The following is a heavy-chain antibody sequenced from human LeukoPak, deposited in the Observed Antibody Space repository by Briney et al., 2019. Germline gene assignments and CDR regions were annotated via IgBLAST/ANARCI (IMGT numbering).Heavy chain of an antibody. CDR2: ISGSGYTI. CDR3: AKKGVLDTFPPDF. V-gene: IGHV3-23*01. J-gene: IGHJ4*02. D-gene: IGHD3-16*01. Sequence: LSGGSLTLSCAASGFTFSTYAMTWVRQAPGKGLEWVSTISGSGYTIFYADSAKGRFTVSRDNSKNTLFLQMNSLRAEDTAVYYCAKKGVLDTFPPDFWGQGTLVTVSS. CDR1: GFTFSTYA.